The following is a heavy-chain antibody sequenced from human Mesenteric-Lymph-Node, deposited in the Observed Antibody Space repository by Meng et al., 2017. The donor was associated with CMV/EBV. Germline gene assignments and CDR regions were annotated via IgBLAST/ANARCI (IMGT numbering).Heavy chain of an antibody. CDR2: ISAYNGNT. CDR3: ARVLDEYSSGWYSY. Sequence: SGYTCTSYGISWVRQAPGQGLEWMGWISAYNGNTTYAQKLQGRVTMTTDTSTSTAYMELRSLRSDDTAVYYCARVLDEYSSGWYSYWGQGTLVTVSS. CDR1: GYTCTSYG. V-gene: IGHV1-18*04. J-gene: IGHJ4*02. D-gene: IGHD6-19*01.